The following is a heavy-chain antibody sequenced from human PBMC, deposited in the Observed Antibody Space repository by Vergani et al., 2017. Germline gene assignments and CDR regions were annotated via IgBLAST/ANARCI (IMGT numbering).Heavy chain of an antibody. CDR2: IHYDGSHE. CDR1: SFSVSSHY. J-gene: IGHJ4*02. D-gene: IGHD2-2*01. V-gene: IGHV3-30*02. Sequence: QVQLEESGGGLVQPGGSLRLSCAASSFSVSSHYMTWVRQAPGKGLEWVAFIHYDGSHEYYIDSVKGRFTISRDNSKNTLILQMNGLRAEDTAVYYCARDRGCATISCYFSGAFDYWGLGTLVSVSS. CDR3: ARDRGCATISCYFSGAFDY.